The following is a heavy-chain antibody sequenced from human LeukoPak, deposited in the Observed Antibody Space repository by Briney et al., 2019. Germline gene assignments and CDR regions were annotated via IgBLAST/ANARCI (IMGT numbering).Heavy chain of an antibody. CDR2: INHSGST. CDR1: GGSFSGYY. J-gene: IGHJ4*02. CDR3: AREIAAAGSLYYFDY. V-gene: IGHV4-34*01. Sequence: SETLSLTCAVYGGSFSGYYWSWIRQPPGKGLEWIGEINHSGSTNYNPSLKSRVTISVDTSKNQFSLKLSSVTAADTAVCYCAREIAAAGSLYYFDYWGQGTLVTVSS. D-gene: IGHD6-13*01.